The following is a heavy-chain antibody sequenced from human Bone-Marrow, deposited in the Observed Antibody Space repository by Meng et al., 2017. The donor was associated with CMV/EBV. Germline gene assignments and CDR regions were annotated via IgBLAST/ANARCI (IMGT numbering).Heavy chain of an antibody. D-gene: IGHD1-26*01. Sequence: GESLKISCAASGFTFSSYAMSWVRQAPGKGLEWVSAISGSGGSTYYADSVKGRFTISRDNSKNTLYLQMNSLRAEDTAVYYCARDGKWELLFHFDYWGQGTLVTVSS. J-gene: IGHJ4*02. CDR2: ISGSGGST. CDR1: GFTFSSYA. CDR3: ARDGKWELLFHFDY. V-gene: IGHV3-23*01.